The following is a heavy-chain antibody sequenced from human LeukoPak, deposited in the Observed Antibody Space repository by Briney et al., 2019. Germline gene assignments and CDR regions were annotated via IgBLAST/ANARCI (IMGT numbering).Heavy chain of an antibody. CDR3: ARRDYSSTSCYTGYSSSFDY. D-gene: IGHD2-2*02. CDR2: ISAYNGNT. J-gene: IGHJ4*02. Sequence: ASVKVSCKASGYTFTSYGISWVRQAPGQGLEWMGWISAYNGNTNYAQKLQGRVTMTTDTSTSTAYMELRSLRSDDTAVYYCARRDYSSTSCYTGYSSSFDYWGQGTLVTVSS. CDR1: GYTFTSYG. V-gene: IGHV1-18*01.